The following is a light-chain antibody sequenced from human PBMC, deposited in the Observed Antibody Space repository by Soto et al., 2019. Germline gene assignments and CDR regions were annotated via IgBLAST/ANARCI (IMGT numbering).Light chain of an antibody. CDR3: QQYHYWPPIT. Sequence: EIVLTQSPAPLSLSPGERATPSRRASQNVSSYLAWYQQKPGQPPSLLIFAASTRAAGVPARFSGSGSGTEFTLTISSLQSEDFAVYYCQQYHYWPPITFGQGTRLEIK. V-gene: IGKV3-15*01. CDR2: AAS. CDR1: QNVSSY. J-gene: IGKJ5*01.